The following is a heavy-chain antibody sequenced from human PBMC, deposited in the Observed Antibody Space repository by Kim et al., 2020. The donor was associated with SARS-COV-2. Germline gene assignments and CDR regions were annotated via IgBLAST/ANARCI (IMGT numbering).Heavy chain of an antibody. D-gene: IGHD3-10*01. J-gene: IGHJ6*02. CDR3: ARVQPTITMVRSYGMDV. CDR1: GFTFSSYE. Sequence: GGSLRLSCAASGFTFSSYEMNWVRQAPGKGLEWVSYISSSGSTIYYADSVKGRFTISRDNAKNSLYLQMNSLRAEDTAVYYCARVQPTITMVRSYGMDVWGQGTTVTVSS. V-gene: IGHV3-48*03. CDR2: ISSSGSTI.